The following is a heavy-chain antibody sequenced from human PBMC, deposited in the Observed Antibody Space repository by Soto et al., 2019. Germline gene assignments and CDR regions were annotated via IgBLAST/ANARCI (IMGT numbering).Heavy chain of an antibody. D-gene: IGHD2-2*01. CDR1: GFTSSSYA. J-gene: IGHJ6*02. CDR2: ISYDGSNK. CDR3: ARGASLGGCSSTSCCRGYYYYYYGMDV. V-gene: IGHV3-30-3*01. Sequence: VGSLRLSCAASGFTSSSYAMHWVRQAPGKGLEWVAVISYDGSNKYYADSVKGRFTISRDNSKNTLYLQMNSLRAEDTAVYYCARGASLGGCSSTSCCRGYYYYYYGMDVWGQGTTVTVSS.